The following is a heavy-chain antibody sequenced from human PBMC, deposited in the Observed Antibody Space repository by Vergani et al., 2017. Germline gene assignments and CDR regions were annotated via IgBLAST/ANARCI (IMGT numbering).Heavy chain of an antibody. CDR3: ARSMIGAFDI. CDR1: GGSISSYY. D-gene: IGHD3-22*01. Sequence: QVQLQESGPGLVKPSETLSLTCTVSGGSISSYYWSWIRQPPGKGLEWIGYIYYSGSTNYNPSLKSRVTISVDTSKNQFSLKLSSVTAADTAVYYCARSMIGAFDIWGQGTMVTVSS. CDR2: IYYSGST. V-gene: IGHV4-59*01. J-gene: IGHJ3*02.